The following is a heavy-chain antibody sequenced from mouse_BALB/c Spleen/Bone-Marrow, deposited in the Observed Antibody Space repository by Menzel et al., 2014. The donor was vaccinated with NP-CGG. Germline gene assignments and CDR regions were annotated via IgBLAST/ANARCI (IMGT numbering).Heavy chain of an antibody. CDR2: IRTGRGT. V-gene: IGHV2-9*02. D-gene: IGHD2-1*01. J-gene: IGHJ1*01. CDR3: ARDRAYGNWYFDV. CDR1: GFSLKNYG. Sequence: ESGPGLGAPSQSLSITCTVSGFSLKNYGVHWVRQPPGNGLEWLGEIRTGRGTNYNSALMSRLSISKDNSKSQVFLKMNSLQADDTAMYYCARDRAYGNWYFDVWGAGTTVTVSS.